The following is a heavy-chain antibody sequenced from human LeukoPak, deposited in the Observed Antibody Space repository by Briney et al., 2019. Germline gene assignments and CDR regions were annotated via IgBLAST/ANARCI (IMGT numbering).Heavy chain of an antibody. Sequence: ASVKVPCKASGYTFTSYDINWVRQATGQGLEWMGWMNPNSGNTGYAQKFQGRVTITRNTSISTAYMELSSLRSEDTAVYYCARGIRRHPSELLYWFDPWGQGTLVTVSS. D-gene: IGHD1-26*01. CDR3: ARGIRRHPSELLYWFDP. CDR2: MNPNSGNT. V-gene: IGHV1-8*03. CDR1: GYTFTSYD. J-gene: IGHJ5*02.